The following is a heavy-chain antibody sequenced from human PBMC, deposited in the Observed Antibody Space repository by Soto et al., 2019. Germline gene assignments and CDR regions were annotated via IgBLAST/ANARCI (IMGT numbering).Heavy chain of an antibody. Sequence: SLRLSCAASGFTFSSYIMNWVRQAPVKGLEWVSYISSSSSTIYYADSVKGRFTISRDNAKNSLYLQMNSLRAEDTAVYYCAREAYRSGWYPSFSDYWGQGTLVTVSS. CDR3: AREAYRSGWYPSFSDY. D-gene: IGHD6-19*01. V-gene: IGHV3-48*01. CDR2: ISSSSSTI. CDR1: GFTFSSYI. J-gene: IGHJ4*02.